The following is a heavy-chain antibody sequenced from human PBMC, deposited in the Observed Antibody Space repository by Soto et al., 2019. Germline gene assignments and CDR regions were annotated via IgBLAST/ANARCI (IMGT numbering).Heavy chain of an antibody. CDR1: GFTFSSYA. J-gene: IGHJ4*02. V-gene: IGHV3-23*01. CDR2: ISGSGGST. CDR3: AKERRITIFGVVKSGYFDY. Sequence: GGSLRLSCAASGFTFSSYAMSWVRQAPGKGLEWVSAISGSGGSTYYADSVKGRFTISRDNSKNTLYLQMNSLIAEETAVYYCAKERRITIFGVVKSGYFDYWGQGTLVTVSS. D-gene: IGHD3-3*01.